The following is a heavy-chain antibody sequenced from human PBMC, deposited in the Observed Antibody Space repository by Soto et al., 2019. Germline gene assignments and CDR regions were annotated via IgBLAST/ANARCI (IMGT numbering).Heavy chain of an antibody. CDR3: ARDLYYGSGSYWFDP. CDR1: GYTFTGYY. CDR2: INPNSGGT. J-gene: IGHJ5*02. D-gene: IGHD3-10*01. V-gene: IGHV1-2*02. Sequence: QVQLVQSGAEVKKPGASVKVSCKASGYTFTGYYMHWVRQAPGQGLEWMGWINPNSGGTNYAQKFQGRVTLTRDTHISTAYMELSRLRSDDTAVYYCARDLYYGSGSYWFDPWGQGTLVTVSS.